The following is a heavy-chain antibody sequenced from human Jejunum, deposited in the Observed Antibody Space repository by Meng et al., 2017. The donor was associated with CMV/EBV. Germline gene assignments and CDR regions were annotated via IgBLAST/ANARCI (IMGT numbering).Heavy chain of an antibody. D-gene: IGHD1-26*01. CDR1: GYTFTGYQ. CDR3: ATTYSGRYETS. V-gene: IGHV1-2*06. Sequence: SCKAFGYTFTGYQMHWVRQAPGQGLEWVGRINPKNGDTKYAEKFQGRVTMTRDTSITTAYMEVSRLRSDDTALYYCATTYSGRYETSWGQGTLVTVSS. CDR2: INPKNGDT. J-gene: IGHJ4*02.